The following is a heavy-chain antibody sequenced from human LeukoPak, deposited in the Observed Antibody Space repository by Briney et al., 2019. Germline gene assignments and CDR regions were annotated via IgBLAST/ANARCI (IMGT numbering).Heavy chain of an antibody. CDR1: GGSFSGYY. CDR3: ARGQFWSGYSI. CDR2: INHRRST. J-gene: IGHJ4*02. Sequence: ASETLSLTCAVYGGSFSGYYWSWIRQPPGKGLEWIGEINHRRSTNYNPSLKSRVTMSVDTSKNQFSLNLSSVTAADTAVYYCARGQFWSGYSIWGQGTLVTVSS. D-gene: IGHD3-3*02. V-gene: IGHV4-34*01.